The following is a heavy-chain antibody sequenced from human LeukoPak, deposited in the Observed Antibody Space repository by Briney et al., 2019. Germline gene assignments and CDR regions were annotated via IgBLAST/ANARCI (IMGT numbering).Heavy chain of an antibody. CDR2: ISSSSSYI. D-gene: IGHD1-26*01. V-gene: IGHV3-21*04. CDR3: AKDHSGTWDYFDY. CDR1: GFTFSSYS. Sequence: GGSLRLSCAASGFTFSSYSMNWVRQAPGKGLEWVSSISSSSSYIYYAHSVKGRFTISRDNSKNALYLQMNSLRAEDTAEYYCAKDHSGTWDYFDYWGQGTLVTVSS. J-gene: IGHJ4*02.